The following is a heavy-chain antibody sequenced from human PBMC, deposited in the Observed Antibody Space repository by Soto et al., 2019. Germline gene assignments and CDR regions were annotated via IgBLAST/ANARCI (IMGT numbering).Heavy chain of an antibody. Sequence: VGSLRLSCAASGFTFSIFAMSWVRQSPGKGLEWVSTISGSGGSTYYADAVKGRFTISRDNSMGTLYLQMKGLRVEDTAIYYCAKEVSLGSTVDLGYWGQGALVTVSS. CDR1: GFTFSIFA. V-gene: IGHV3-23*01. CDR2: ISGSGGST. CDR3: AKEVSLGSTVDLGY. J-gene: IGHJ4*02. D-gene: IGHD7-27*01.